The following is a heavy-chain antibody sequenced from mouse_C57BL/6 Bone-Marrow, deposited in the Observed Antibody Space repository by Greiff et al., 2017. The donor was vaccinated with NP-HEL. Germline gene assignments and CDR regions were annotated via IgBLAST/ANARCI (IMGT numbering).Heavy chain of an antibody. J-gene: IGHJ2*01. CDR3: VRDSRAYDGYSYYFDY. CDR1: GFSFNTYA. V-gene: IGHV10-1*01. Sequence: GGGLVQPKGSLKLSCAASGFSFNTYAMNWVRQAPGKGLEWVARIRSKSNNYATYYADSVKDRFTISRDDSESMLYLQMNNLKTEDTAMYYCVRDSRAYDGYSYYFDYWGQGTTLTVSS. CDR2: IRSKSNNYAT. D-gene: IGHD2-3*01.